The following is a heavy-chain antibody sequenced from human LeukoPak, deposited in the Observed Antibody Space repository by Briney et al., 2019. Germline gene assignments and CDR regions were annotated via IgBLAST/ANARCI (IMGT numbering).Heavy chain of an antibody. J-gene: IGHJ4*02. CDR1: GFTISSYS. V-gene: IGHV3-48*04. Sequence: QPGGSLRLSCAASGFTISSYSMNWVRQTPGKGLEWVSYISSSSSTIYYADSVKGRFTISRDNAKNSLYLQMNSLRAEDTAVYYCASSPHYYDSSGYPDYWGQGTLVTVSS. D-gene: IGHD3-22*01. CDR3: ASSPHYYDSSGYPDY. CDR2: ISSSSSTI.